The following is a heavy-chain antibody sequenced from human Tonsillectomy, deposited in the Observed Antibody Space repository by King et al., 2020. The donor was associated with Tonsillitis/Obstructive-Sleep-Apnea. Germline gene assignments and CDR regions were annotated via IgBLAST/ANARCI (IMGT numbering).Heavy chain of an antibody. CDR1: GFTFVDYA. CDR2: IRSRSYGGTT. CDR3: TRQGISLYYMDV. D-gene: IGHD3-3*01. Sequence: VQLVESGGGLVQPGRSLRLSCTASGFTFVDYAMSWVRQAPGKGLEWVGFIRSRSYGGTTEYAGSVKGRFTISRDDSKTIAYLQMNSLKTEDTAVYYCTRQGISLYYMDVWGKGTTVTVSS. V-gene: IGHV3-49*04. J-gene: IGHJ6*03.